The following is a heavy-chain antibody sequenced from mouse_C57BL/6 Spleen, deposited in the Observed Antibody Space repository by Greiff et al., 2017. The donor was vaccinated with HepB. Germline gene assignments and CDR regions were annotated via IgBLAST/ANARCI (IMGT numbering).Heavy chain of an antibody. Sequence: EVQLQESGAELVRPGASVKLSCTASGFNIKDDYMHWVKQRPEQGLEWIGWIDPENGDTEYASKFQGKATITADTSSNTAYLQLSSLTSEDTAVYYCTKRGYYEYDSWGEGATLTDSS. CDR3: TKRGYYEYDS. CDR2: IDPENGDT. D-gene: IGHD2-4*01. J-gene: IGHJ2*01. V-gene: IGHV14-4*01. CDR1: GFNIKDDY.